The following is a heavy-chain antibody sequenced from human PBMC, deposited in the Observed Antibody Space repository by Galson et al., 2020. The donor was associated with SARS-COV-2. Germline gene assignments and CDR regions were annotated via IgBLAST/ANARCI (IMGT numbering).Heavy chain of an antibody. CDR3: ARVRSGNYIYDY. D-gene: IGHD1-26*01. V-gene: IGHV5-51*01. CDR1: GYNFNSDW. Sequence: GESLKISCKASGYNFNSDWIGWVRQMPGKGLEWMGIIYPGDSETRYSLSFQGQVTMSADKSINTAYLQWSSLKASDTAMYYCARVRSGNYIYDYWGQGTLVTVSS. J-gene: IGHJ4*02. CDR2: IYPGDSET.